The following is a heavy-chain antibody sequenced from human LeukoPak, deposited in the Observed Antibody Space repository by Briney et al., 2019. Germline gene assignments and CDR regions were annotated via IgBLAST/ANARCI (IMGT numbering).Heavy chain of an antibody. CDR2: IYTSGST. CDR1: GGSISSYY. CDR3: ARVPYYYDISGNGGDHFAY. J-gene: IGHJ4*02. Sequence: SETLSLTCTVSGGSISSYYWSWIRQPAGKGLEWIGRIYTSGSTNYNPSLKSRVTMSVDASKNQFSLKLSSVTAADTAVYYCARVPYYYDISGNGGDHFAYWGQETLVTVSS. V-gene: IGHV4-4*07. D-gene: IGHD3-22*01.